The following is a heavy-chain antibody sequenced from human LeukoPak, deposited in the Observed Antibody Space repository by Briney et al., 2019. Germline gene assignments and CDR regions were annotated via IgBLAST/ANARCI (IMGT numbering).Heavy chain of an antibody. J-gene: IGHJ4*02. Sequence: SETLSLTCTVSGVSISSYYWSWIRQPPGKGLEWIGYIYYSGSTNYNPSLKSRVTISVDTSKNQFSLKLSSVTAADTAVYYCAREGYSYGSAFDYWGQGTLVTVSS. CDR3: AREGYSYGSAFDY. D-gene: IGHD5-18*01. V-gene: IGHV4-59*01. CDR1: GVSISSYY. CDR2: IYYSGST.